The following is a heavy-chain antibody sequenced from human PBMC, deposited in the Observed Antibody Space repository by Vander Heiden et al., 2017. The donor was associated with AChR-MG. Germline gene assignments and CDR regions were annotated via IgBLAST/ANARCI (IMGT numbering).Heavy chain of an antibody. CDR1: GGSISSYY. V-gene: IGHV4-59*01. Sequence: QVQLQESGPGLVKPSETLSLTCTVSGGSISSYYWSWIRQPPGKGLEWIGYIYYSGSTNYNPSLKSRVTISVDTSKNQFSLKLSSVTAADTAVYYCARDPIDYDSRGYYYGWFDPWGQGTLVTVSS. CDR3: ARDPIDYDSRGYYYGWFDP. D-gene: IGHD3-22*01. J-gene: IGHJ5*02. CDR2: IYYSGST.